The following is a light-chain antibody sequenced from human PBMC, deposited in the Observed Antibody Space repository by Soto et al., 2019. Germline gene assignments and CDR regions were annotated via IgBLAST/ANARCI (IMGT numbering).Light chain of an antibody. V-gene: IGKV3-15*01. CDR2: GAS. Sequence: DRVMTQYPGTLSVSPGERATLSCRASHRVSSYLAWYQQKPGQAPRLLIYGASTRATGIPARFSGSGSGTEFTLTISSLQSEDFAVYSCQQYNNWPWTFGQGTKV. CDR1: HRVSSY. CDR3: QQYNNWPWT. J-gene: IGKJ1*01.